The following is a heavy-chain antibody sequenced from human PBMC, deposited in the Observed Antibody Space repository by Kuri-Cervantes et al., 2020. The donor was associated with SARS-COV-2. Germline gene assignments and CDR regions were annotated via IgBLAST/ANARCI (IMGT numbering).Heavy chain of an antibody. CDR1: GGTFSSYA. CDR3: ARVEEYGGSYYYYYGMDV. D-gene: IGHD4-23*01. Sequence: SVKVSCKASGGTFSSYAISWVRQAPGQGLEWMGGIIPIFGTANYAQKFQGRVTITADESTSTAYMELSSLRSEDTAVYYGARVEEYGGSYYYYYGMDVWGQGTTVTVSS. J-gene: IGHJ6*02. CDR2: IIPIFGTA. V-gene: IGHV1-69*13.